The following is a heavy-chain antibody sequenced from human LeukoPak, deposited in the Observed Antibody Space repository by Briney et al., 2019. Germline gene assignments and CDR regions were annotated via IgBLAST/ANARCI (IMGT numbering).Heavy chain of an antibody. J-gene: IGHJ4*02. CDR3: ARGYDYGDYGVVE. V-gene: IGHV3-33*08. D-gene: IGHD4-17*01. CDR2: IWYDGSNK. CDR1: GFTFSSYG. Sequence: GGSLRLSCAASGFTFSSYGMHWVRQAPGKGLEWVAVIWYDGSNKYHSDSVRGRFTISRDNSKNTLYLQMNSLRAEDTAVYYCARGYDYGDYGVVEWGQGTLVTVSS.